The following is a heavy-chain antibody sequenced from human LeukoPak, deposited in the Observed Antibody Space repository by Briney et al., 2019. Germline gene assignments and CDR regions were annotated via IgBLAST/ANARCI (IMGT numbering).Heavy chain of an antibody. V-gene: IGHV5-51*01. CDR1: GYRFTSYW. D-gene: IGHD3-10*01. Sequence: KAGESLTISCTGSGYRFTSYWIGWVRQMPGKGLEWMGIVYPGDSDSRYSPSFQGHVTISADKSLSTAYLQWSSLKASDTAIYYCARQPYGSWSYGMDVWGKGTTVTVSS. CDR3: ARQPYGSWSYGMDV. CDR2: VYPGDSDS. J-gene: IGHJ6*04.